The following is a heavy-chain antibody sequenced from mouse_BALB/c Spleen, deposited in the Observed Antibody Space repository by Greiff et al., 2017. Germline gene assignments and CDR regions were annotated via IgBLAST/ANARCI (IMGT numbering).Heavy chain of an antibody. D-gene: IGHD1-1*01. J-gene: IGHJ4*01. CDR2: INPGSGGT. Sequence: VQLVESGAELVRPGTSVKVSCKASGYAFTNYLIEWVKQRPGQGLEWIGVINPGSGGTNYNEKFKGKATLTADKSSSTAYMQLSSLTSDDSAVYFCARDYGRYWGQGTSVTVSS. CDR1: GYAFTNYL. V-gene: IGHV1-54*01. CDR3: ARDYGRY.